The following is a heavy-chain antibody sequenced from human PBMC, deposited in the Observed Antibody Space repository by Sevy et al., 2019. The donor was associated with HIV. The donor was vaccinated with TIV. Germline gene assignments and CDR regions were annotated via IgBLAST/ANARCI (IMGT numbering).Heavy chain of an antibody. Sequence: KQSQILSLTCAISGDSVSRNSVAWNWIRQSPSRGLEWLGRTYHRSKWSSDYAASLGNRITINADTSKNQVSLQLKSVTPEDTAVYYCARDSPPHDFWPLIFDYWGQGTPVTVSS. J-gene: IGHJ4*02. CDR1: GDSVSRNSVA. D-gene: IGHD3-3*01. CDR2: TYHRSKWSS. CDR3: ARDSPPHDFWPLIFDY. V-gene: IGHV6-1*01.